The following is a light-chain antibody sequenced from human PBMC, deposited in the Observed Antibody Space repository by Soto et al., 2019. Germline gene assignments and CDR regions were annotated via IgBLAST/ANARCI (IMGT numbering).Light chain of an antibody. CDR3: QQYYSYPIT. J-gene: IGKJ5*01. CDR1: QDISDY. Sequence: DIQLTQSPSFLSASVGGRVTITCRASQDISDYLAWYQQRPGKAPKLLIYAASTLQSGVPSRFSGSGSGTDFTLTISCLQSEDFATYYCQQYYSYPITFGQGTRLEI. CDR2: AAS. V-gene: IGKV1-9*01.